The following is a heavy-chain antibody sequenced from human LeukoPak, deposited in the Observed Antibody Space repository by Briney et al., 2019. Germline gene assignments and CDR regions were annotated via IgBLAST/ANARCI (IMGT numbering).Heavy chain of an antibody. V-gene: IGHV4-31*03. CDR2: IYYSGST. CDR1: GGSISSGGYY. D-gene: IGHD1-26*01. CDR3: ARLIRRSGGYFDY. J-gene: IGHJ4*02. Sequence: PSETLSLTCTVSGGSISSGGYYWSWIRQHPGKGLEWIGYIYYSGSTYYNPSLKSRVTISVDTSKNQFSLKLSSVTAADTAVYYCARLIRRSGGYFDYWGQGTLVTVSS.